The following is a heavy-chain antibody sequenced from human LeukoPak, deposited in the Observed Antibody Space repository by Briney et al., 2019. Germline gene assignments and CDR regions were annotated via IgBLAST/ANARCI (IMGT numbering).Heavy chain of an antibody. D-gene: IGHD6-6*01. CDR1: GFTFSSYA. J-gene: IGHJ5*02. CDR2: ISGSGGST. Sequence: PGGSLRLSCAASGFTFSSYAMSWVRQAPGQGLGWVSAISGSGGSTYYADSVKGRFTISRDNSKNTLYLQMNSLRAEDTAVYYCATGRSTAARPSWFDPWGQGTLVTVSS. V-gene: IGHV3-23*01. CDR3: ATGRSTAARPSWFDP.